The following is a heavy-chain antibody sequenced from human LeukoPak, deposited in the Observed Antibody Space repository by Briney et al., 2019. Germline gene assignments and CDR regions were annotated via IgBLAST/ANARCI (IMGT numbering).Heavy chain of an antibody. V-gene: IGHV3-23*01. J-gene: IGHJ6*02. CDR1: GFTFSSYA. Sequence: PGGSLRLSCAASGFTFSSYAMSWVRQAPGKGLEWVSGISGSGGSTYYADSVKGRFTISRDNSKYTLYLQMNSLRAEDTAVYYCAKGTTNYGDYALPLYGLDVWGQGTTVTVSS. CDR3: AKGTTNYGDYALPLYGLDV. CDR2: ISGSGGST. D-gene: IGHD4-17*01.